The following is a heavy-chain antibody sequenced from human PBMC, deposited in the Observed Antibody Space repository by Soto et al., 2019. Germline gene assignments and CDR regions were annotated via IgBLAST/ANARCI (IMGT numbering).Heavy chain of an antibody. D-gene: IGHD5-12*01. CDR1: GFTFSRYW. V-gene: IGHV3-7*05. CDR3: ARIRRGFYGMDV. CDR2: IKQDGSEK. J-gene: IGHJ6*02. Sequence: GGSLRLSCAASGFTFSRYWMSWVRQAPGKGLEWVANIKQDGSEKYYVDSVKGRFTISRDNAKNSLYLQMNSLRAEDTAVYYCARIRRGFYGMDVSDPGPTVTVFS.